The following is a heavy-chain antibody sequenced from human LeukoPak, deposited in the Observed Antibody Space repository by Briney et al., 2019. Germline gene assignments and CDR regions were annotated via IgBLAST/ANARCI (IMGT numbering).Heavy chain of an antibody. J-gene: IGHJ5*02. Sequence: PGGSLRLPRAASVFTFSSYSMNWVRQARPKDLEWVLSISSSSSYLYHADSVKGRFTISRDNAKNALYLQMNSLRAEDTAVYYCARVGLGNEACWFDPWGQGALVTVSS. CDR1: VFTFSSYS. D-gene: IGHD1-14*01. CDR3: ARVGLGNEACWFDP. CDR2: ISSSSSYL. V-gene: IGHV3-21*01.